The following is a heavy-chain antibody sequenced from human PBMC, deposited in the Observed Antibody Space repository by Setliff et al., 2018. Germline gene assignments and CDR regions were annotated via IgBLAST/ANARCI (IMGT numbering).Heavy chain of an antibody. CDR3: AKAKGGYSSGRPFDY. V-gene: IGHV3-30*02. CDR2: IRYDGSNK. J-gene: IGHJ4*02. D-gene: IGHD6-19*01. CDR1: GFTFSSYG. Sequence: SLRLSCAASGFTFSSYGMHWVRQAPGKGLEWVAFIRYDGSNKYYADSVKGRFTISRDNSKNTLYLQMNSLRAEDTAVYYCAKAKGGYSSGRPFDYWGQGTLVTVSS.